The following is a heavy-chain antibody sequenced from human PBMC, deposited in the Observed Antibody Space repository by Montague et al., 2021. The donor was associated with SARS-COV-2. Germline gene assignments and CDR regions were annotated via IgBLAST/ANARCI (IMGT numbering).Heavy chain of an antibody. Sequence: SETLSLTCTVSGDSISRYYWNWIRQPPGKGLEWIAYIYYSGSTHYNPSLKSRVTISVDTSKNQFSLKLSSVAAADTAVYYCARSRENYNILTGHPYYFDYWGQGTLVTASS. CDR3: ARSRENYNILTGHPYYFDY. CDR2: IYYSGST. V-gene: IGHV4-59*01. J-gene: IGHJ4*02. CDR1: GDSISRYY. D-gene: IGHD3-9*01.